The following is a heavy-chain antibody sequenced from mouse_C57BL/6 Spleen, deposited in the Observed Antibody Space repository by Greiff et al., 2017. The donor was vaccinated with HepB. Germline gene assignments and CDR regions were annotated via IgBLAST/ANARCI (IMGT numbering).Heavy chain of an antibody. CDR2: INPYNGGT. D-gene: IGHD2-3*01. CDR3: AGGIYDGYWGFAY. Sequence: EVQLQQSGPVLVKPGASVKMSCKASGYTFTDYYMNWVKQSHGKSLEWIGVINPYNGGTSYNQKFKGKTTLTVDKSPSTAYMELNSLTSEDSAVYYCAGGIYDGYWGFAYWGQGTLVTVSA. CDR1: GYTFTDYY. V-gene: IGHV1-19*01. J-gene: IGHJ3*01.